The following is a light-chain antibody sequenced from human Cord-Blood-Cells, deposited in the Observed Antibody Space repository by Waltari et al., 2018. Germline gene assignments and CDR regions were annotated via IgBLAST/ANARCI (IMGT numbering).Light chain of an antibody. V-gene: IGLV1-47*01. CDR3: AAWDDSLSGPV. CDR2: RNK. CDR1: SSNIGSNY. Sequence: QSVLTQPPSASGTPGQRVTIPCSGSSSNIGSNYVYWYQQLPGTAPKLLIYRNKRRPSGGPDRFSGSKSGTSASLAISGLRSEDEADYYCAAWDDSLSGPVFGGGTKLTVL. J-gene: IGLJ2*01.